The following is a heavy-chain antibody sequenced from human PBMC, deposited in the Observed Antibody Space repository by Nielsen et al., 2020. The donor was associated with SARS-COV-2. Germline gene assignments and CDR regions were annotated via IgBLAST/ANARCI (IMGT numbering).Heavy chain of an antibody. Sequence: GGSLRLSCAASGFTFSSYAMHWVRQAPGKGLEWVAVISYDGSNKYYADSVKGRFTISRDNSKNTLYLQMNSLRAEDTAVYYCARSNSGSYYYGMDVWGQGTTVTVSS. J-gene: IGHJ6*02. CDR3: ARSNSGSYYYGMDV. D-gene: IGHD1-26*01. CDR2: ISYDGSNK. CDR1: GFTFSSYA. V-gene: IGHV3-30-3*01.